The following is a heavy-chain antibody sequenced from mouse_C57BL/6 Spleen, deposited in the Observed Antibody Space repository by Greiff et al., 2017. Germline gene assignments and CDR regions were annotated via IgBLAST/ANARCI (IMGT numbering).Heavy chain of an antibody. D-gene: IGHD2-5*01. CDR3: ARDYSNPGDLDY. Sequence: QVQLQQPGAELVKPGASVKLSCKASGYTFTSYWMPWVKQRPGQGLEWIGMIHPNSGSTNYNEKFKSKATLTVDKSSSTAYMQLSSLTSEDSAVYYCARDYSNPGDLDYWGQGTTLTVSS. J-gene: IGHJ2*01. V-gene: IGHV1-64*01. CDR2: IHPNSGST. CDR1: GYTFTSYW.